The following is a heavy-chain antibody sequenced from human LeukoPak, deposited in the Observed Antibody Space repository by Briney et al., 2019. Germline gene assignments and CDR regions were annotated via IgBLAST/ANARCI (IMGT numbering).Heavy chain of an antibody. Sequence: SVKVSCKASRGTFSSYAISWVRQAPGQGLEWMGGIIPIFGTANYAQKFQGRVTITADESTSTAYMELSSLRSEDTAVYYCARGHLWVRGVNVADWGQGTLVTVSS. CDR1: RGTFSSYA. CDR2: IIPIFGTA. J-gene: IGHJ4*02. V-gene: IGHV1-69*01. CDR3: ARGHLWVRGVNVAD. D-gene: IGHD3-10*01.